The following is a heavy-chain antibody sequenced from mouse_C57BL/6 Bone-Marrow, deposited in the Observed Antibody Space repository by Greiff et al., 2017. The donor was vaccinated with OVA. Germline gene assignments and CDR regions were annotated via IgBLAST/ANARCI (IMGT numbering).Heavy chain of an antibody. CDR1: GYAFTNYL. J-gene: IGHJ3*01. CDR3: ARGSIPFAY. V-gene: IGHV1-54*01. D-gene: IGHD1-1*01. Sequence: QVQLQQSGAELVRPGTSVKVSCKASGYAFTNYLIEWVKQRPGQGLEWIGVINPGSGGTNYNEKFKGKATLTADKSSSTAYMQLSSLTSEDSAVYFCARGSIPFAYWGQGTLVTVSA. CDR2: INPGSGGT.